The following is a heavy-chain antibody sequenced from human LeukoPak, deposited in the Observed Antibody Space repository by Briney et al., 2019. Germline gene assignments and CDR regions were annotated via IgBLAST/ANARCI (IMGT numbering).Heavy chain of an antibody. V-gene: IGHV1-2*02. Sequence: GASVKVSCKASGYTFTSYYMHWVRQAPGQGLEWMGWINPKSGGTNYQGRVTMTRDTSISTAYMEMSRLRSDDTAVYYCARNLWFGESSDAFDMWGQGTMVTVSS. D-gene: IGHD3-10*01. J-gene: IGHJ3*02. CDR1: GYTFTSYY. CDR2: INPKSGGT. CDR3: ARNLWFGESSDAFDM.